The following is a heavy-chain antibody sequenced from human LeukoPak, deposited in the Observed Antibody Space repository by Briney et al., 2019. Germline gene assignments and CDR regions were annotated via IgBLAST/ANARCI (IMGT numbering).Heavy chain of an antibody. V-gene: IGHV3-30-3*01. CDR1: GFTFSSYA. J-gene: IGHJ5*02. CDR3: ARDLFPWLASGIGWFDP. D-gene: IGHD3-10*01. Sequence: GGSLRLSCAASGFTFSSYAMHWVRQAPSKGLEWVAVISYDGSNKYYADSVKGRFTISRDNSKNTLYLQMNSLRAEDTAVYYCARDLFPWLASGIGWFDPWGQGTLVTVSS. CDR2: ISYDGSNK.